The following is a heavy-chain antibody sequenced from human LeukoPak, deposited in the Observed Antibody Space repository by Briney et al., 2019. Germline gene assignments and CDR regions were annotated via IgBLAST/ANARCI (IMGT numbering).Heavy chain of an antibody. CDR3: ARGSPFGGSVDYFGY. CDR2: IYPGDSDT. D-gene: IGHD3-16*01. Sequence: GESLKISCKGSGYSFTSYWIGWVRQMPGKGLEWMGIIYPGDSDTRYSPSFQGQVTISADKSISTAYLQWSSLKASDTAMYYCARGSPFGGSVDYFGYWGQGTLVTVSS. J-gene: IGHJ4*02. V-gene: IGHV5-51*01. CDR1: GYSFTSYW.